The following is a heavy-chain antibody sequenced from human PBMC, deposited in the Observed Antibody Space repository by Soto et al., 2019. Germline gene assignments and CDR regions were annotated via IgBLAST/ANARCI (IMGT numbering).Heavy chain of an antibody. Sequence: EVQLVESGGGLVQPGGSLRLSCAASGFTFSDHYMDWVRQAPGKGLEWVGRSKNKADSYTTEYAASVKGRFTISGDGSKTSLFLQMNSLKTEDTAVYYCTVWGSGNDFGAAWGQGILVTVSS. D-gene: IGHD3-10*01. V-gene: IGHV3-72*01. CDR1: GFTFSDHY. CDR3: TVWGSGNDFGAA. J-gene: IGHJ4*02. CDR2: SKNKADSYTT.